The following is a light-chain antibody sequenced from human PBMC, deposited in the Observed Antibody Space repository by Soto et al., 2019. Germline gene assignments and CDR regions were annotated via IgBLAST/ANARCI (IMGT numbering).Light chain of an antibody. CDR3: PKYDYIPI. J-gene: IGKJ3*01. V-gene: IGKV1-33*01. CDR2: DAS. CDR1: HDITSY. Sequence: DIQMTQSPSSLSASVGDRVTITCQASHDITSYLNWYQHKPGKDPKLLIYDASILEAEVPSRFIGSGSWTDFTFTISSLQPEDVATYDCPKYDYIPIFGTGTTVDFK.